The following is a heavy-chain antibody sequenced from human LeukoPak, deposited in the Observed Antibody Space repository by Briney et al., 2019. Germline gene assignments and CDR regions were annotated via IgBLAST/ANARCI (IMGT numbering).Heavy chain of an antibody. CDR3: ARYKDVVVLTAARLDF. CDR1: GFTFSNYL. J-gene: IGHJ4*02. V-gene: IGHV3-7*01. D-gene: IGHD2-21*02. Sequence: GGSLRLSCATSGFTFSNYLMTWVRQAPGKGLKWVASIKPDATEKYYVDSVKGRFTISRDNAKNSLYLQMSSLRAEDTAVYYCARYKDVVVLTAARLDFWGQGTLVTVSS. CDR2: IKPDATEK.